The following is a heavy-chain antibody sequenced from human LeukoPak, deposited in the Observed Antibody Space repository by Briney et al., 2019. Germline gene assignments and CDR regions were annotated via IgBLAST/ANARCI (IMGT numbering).Heavy chain of an antibody. CDR1: GFTFSTYA. Sequence: LSGGSLRLSCAASGFTFSTYAMSWVRQAPGKGLEWVSGISGSGGDTFYTDSVKGRFTISRDNSMNTLYLQINSLRAEDTAVYYCAKDVRATVVTPSLDNWGQGTLVTVSA. CDR2: ISGSGGDT. CDR3: AKDVRATVVTPSLDN. J-gene: IGHJ4*02. V-gene: IGHV3-23*01. D-gene: IGHD4-23*01.